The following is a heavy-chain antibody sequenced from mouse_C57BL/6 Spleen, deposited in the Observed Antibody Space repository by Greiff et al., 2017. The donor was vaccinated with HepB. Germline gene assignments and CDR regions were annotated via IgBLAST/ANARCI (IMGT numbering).Heavy chain of an antibody. CDR3: SRSGSYYDYAWFAY. V-gene: IGHV7-3*01. D-gene: IGHD2-4*01. J-gene: IGHJ3*01. CDR2: IRNKANGYTT. Sequence: EVHLVESGGGLVQPGGSLSLSCAASGFTFTDYYMSWVRQPPGKALEWLGFIRNKANGYTTEYSASVKGQFTISRDNSQSILYLQMNALRAEDSATYYCSRSGSYYDYAWFAYWGQGTLVTVSA. CDR1: GFTFTDYY.